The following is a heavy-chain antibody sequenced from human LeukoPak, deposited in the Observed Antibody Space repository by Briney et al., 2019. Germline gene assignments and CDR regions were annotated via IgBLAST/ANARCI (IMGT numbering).Heavy chain of an antibody. J-gene: IGHJ4*02. D-gene: IGHD5-24*01. CDR3: ARHGDGYNRPLDY. CDR2: IYPGDSDT. V-gene: IGHV5-51*01. CDR1: GYSFTGYW. Sequence: GESLKISCKGSGYSFTGYWIAWVRQMPGKDLELMGIIYPGDSDTRYNPSFQGQVTISADKSITTAYLQWSSLKASDTAMYYCARHGDGYNRPLDYWGQGTLVTVSS.